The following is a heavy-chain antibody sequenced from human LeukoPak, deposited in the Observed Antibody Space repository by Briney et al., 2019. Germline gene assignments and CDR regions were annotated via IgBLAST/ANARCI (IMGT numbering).Heavy chain of an antibody. V-gene: IGHV4-34*01. CDR3: AASSGWYYYYYGMDV. CDR2: INHSGST. CDR1: GGSFSGYY. J-gene: IGHJ6*02. Sequence: WETLSLTCAVYGGSFSGYYWSWIRQPPGKGLGWIGEINHSGSTNYNPSLKSRVTISVDTSKNQFSLKLSSVTAADTAVYYCAASSGWYYYYYGMDVWGQGTTVTVSS. D-gene: IGHD6-19*01.